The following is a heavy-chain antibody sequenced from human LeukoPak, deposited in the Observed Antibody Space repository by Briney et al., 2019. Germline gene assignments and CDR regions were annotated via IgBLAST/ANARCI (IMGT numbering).Heavy chain of an antibody. CDR2: ISGSGGST. Sequence: AGGSLRLSCAASGFTFSSYAMSWVRQAPGKGLEWVSAISGSGGSTYYADSVKGRFTTSRDNSKNTLYLQMNSLRAEDTAVYYCAKDVGYDILTGYYSYASDYWGQGTLVTVSS. V-gene: IGHV3-23*01. D-gene: IGHD3-9*01. CDR3: AKDVGYDILTGYYSYASDY. CDR1: GFTFSSYA. J-gene: IGHJ4*02.